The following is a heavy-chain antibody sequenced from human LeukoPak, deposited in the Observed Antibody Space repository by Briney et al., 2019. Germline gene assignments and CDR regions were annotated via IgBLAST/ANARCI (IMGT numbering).Heavy chain of an antibody. CDR3: ARRRYSSGWYPYFDY. CDR2: INHSGST. J-gene: IGHJ4*02. D-gene: IGHD6-19*01. CDR1: GGSFSGYY. Sequence: TSETLSLTCAVYGGSFSGYYGSWIRQPPGKGLEWIGEINHSGSTNYNPSLKSRVTISVDTSKNQFSLKLSSATAADTAVYYCARRRYSSGWYPYFDYWGQGTLVTVSS. V-gene: IGHV4-34*01.